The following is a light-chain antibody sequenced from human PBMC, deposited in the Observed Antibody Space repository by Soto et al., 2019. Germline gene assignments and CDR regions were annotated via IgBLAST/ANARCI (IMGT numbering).Light chain of an antibody. CDR3: VSYATSTTLYV. CDR2: EVT. J-gene: IGLJ1*01. Sequence: QTLLTPPASLSVSPGQSITISCTATSSDVGSFNYVSWYQHHPGKAPKLMIYEVTSRPSGVSNRFSGSKSGNTASLTISGLQAEDEADYYCVSYATSTTLYVYGSGTKVNVL. V-gene: IGLV2-14*01. CDR1: SSDVGSFNY.